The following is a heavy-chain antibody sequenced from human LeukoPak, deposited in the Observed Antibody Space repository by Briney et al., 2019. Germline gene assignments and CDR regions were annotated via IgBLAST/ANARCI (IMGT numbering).Heavy chain of an antibody. D-gene: IGHD3-10*01. Sequence: GGSLRLSCAASGFTFSGYSMNWVRQAPGKGLEWVSSISSSSSYIYYADSVKGRFTISRDNAKNTLYLQMNSLRAEDTAVYYCARDQGGSGSYVREMPSGRDAFDIWGQGTMVTVSS. CDR1: GFTFSGYS. J-gene: IGHJ3*02. CDR2: ISSSSSYI. CDR3: ARDQGGSGSYVREMPSGRDAFDI. V-gene: IGHV3-21*01.